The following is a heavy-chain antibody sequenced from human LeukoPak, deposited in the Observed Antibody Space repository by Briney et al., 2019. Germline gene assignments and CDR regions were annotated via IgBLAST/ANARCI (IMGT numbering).Heavy chain of an antibody. CDR3: ARSEIPLAYYY. V-gene: IGHV1-2*02. Sequence: GASVKVSCKASGHTFTDYYMHWVRQAPGQGLEWMGWINPNSGGTKYAQKFQGRVIMTRDTSISTAYMDLSSLRSDDTAVYYCARSEIPLAYYYWGQGTLVTVSS. J-gene: IGHJ4*02. CDR1: GHTFTDYY. CDR2: INPNSGGT. D-gene: IGHD6-19*01.